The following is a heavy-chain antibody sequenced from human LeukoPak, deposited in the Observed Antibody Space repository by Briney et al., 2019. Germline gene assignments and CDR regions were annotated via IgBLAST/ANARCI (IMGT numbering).Heavy chain of an antibody. V-gene: IGHV3-23*01. CDR1: GFTFSSYA. CDR3: ARGVEYSSSKYMDV. J-gene: IGHJ6*03. D-gene: IGHD6-6*01. CDR2: ISDSGDTP. Sequence: GGSLRLSYTASGFTFSSYAMSWVRQAPGKGLKWVSSISDSGDTPYYADSVKGLFTISRDNSKDTLYLQMNSLRAEDTAVYYCARGVEYSSSKYMDVWGKGTTVTVSS.